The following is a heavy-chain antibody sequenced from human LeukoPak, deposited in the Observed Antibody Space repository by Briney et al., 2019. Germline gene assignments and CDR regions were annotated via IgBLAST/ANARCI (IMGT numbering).Heavy chain of an antibody. V-gene: IGHV3-23*01. CDR2: ISGSGGST. D-gene: IGHD6-19*01. Sequence: GGSLRLSCAASGFTFSSYAMSWVRQAPGKGLEWVSAISGSGGSTYYADPVKGRFTISRDNSKNTLYLQMNSLRAEDTAVYCCAKTVAGSFYFDYWGQGTLVTVSS. CDR1: GFTFSSYA. CDR3: AKTVAGSFYFDY. J-gene: IGHJ4*02.